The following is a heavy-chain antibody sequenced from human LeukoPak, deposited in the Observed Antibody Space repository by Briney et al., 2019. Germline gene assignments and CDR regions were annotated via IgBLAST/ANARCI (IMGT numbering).Heavy chain of an antibody. CDR3: ARGPSTSLVFGYYYYGMDV. J-gene: IGHJ6*02. Sequence: ASVKVSCKASGYTFTGYYMHWVRQAPGQGLEWMGWMNPNSGNTGYAQKFQGGVTMTRNTSISTAYMELSSLRSEDTAVYYCARGPSTSLVFGYYYYGMDVWGQGTTVTVSS. CDR2: MNPNSGNT. CDR1: GYTFTGYY. D-gene: IGHD2-21*02. V-gene: IGHV1-8*02.